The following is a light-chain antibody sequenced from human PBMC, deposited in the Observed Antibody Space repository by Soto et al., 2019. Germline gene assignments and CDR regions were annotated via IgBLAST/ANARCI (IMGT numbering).Light chain of an antibody. Sequence: QSVLAQPASVSGSPGQSITISCTVTSSDVGSHNLVSWYQQYPGKAPKLIIFEASKRPSGVSNRFSGSKSGSTASLTISGLQAEDEADYYCCSNAASSTYVFGSGTKVTVL. J-gene: IGLJ1*01. V-gene: IGLV2-23*01. CDR2: EAS. CDR1: SSDVGSHNL. CDR3: CSNAASSTYV.